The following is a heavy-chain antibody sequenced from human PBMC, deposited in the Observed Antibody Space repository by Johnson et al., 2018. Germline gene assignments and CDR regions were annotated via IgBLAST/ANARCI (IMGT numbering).Heavy chain of an antibody. Sequence: VQLVQSGGGLVKPGGSLRLSCAASGFTFSSYSMNWVRQAPGKGLEWVSSISSSSSYIYYADSVKGRFTISRDNAKNSLYLQMNSLRAEDTAVYYCARDWGAYCGGDCYPHRDAFDIWGQGTMVTVSS. CDR1: GFTFSSYS. V-gene: IGHV3-21*01. J-gene: IGHJ3*02. D-gene: IGHD2-21*02. CDR3: ARDWGAYCGGDCYPHRDAFDI. CDR2: ISSSSSYI.